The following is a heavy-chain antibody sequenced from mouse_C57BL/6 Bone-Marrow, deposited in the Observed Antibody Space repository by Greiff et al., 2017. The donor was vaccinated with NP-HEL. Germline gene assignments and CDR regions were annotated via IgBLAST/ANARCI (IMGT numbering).Heavy chain of an antibody. CDR3: TTYIYYYGSSFDY. CDR1: GFNIKDDY. D-gene: IGHD1-1*01. J-gene: IGHJ2*01. V-gene: IGHV14-4*01. CDR2: IDPENGDT. Sequence: EVHLVESGAELVRPGASVKLSCTASGFNIKDDYMHWVKQRPEQGLEWIGWIDPENGDTEYASKFQGKATITADTSSNTAYLQLSSLTSEDTAVYYCTTYIYYYGSSFDYWGQGTTLTVSS.